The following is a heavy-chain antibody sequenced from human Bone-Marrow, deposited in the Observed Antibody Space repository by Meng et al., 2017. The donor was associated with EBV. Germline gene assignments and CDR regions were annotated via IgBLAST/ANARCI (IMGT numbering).Heavy chain of an antibody. Sequence: QVQLVQSGAEVKKPWASVKVSCKASGYTFRSYAIHWVRQAPGQSLEWMGWIDVGNANTKYSQKFQDRVTITRETFASTVYMELSRLTSEDTAVYYCARRYYDVTGYYYFDFWGQGTLVTVSS. J-gene: IGHJ4*02. CDR2: IDVGNANT. CDR1: GYTFRSYA. V-gene: IGHV1-3*01. CDR3: ARRYYDVTGYYYFDF. D-gene: IGHD3-22*01.